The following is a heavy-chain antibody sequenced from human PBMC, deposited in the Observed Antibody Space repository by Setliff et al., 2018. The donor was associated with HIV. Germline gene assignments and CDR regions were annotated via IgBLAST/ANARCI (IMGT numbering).Heavy chain of an antibody. CDR3: ARVRLTMIMMVDYFDQ. Sequence: LSLTCSVSGGSISNFYWSWIRQPPGRGLEWVGHIYSTGDTNYNPSLKSRVTLSADTSKNQLSLSLTSVTAADTAVYYCARVRLTMIMMVDYFDQWGQGTLVTVSS. V-gene: IGHV4-4*07. CDR1: GGSISNFY. J-gene: IGHJ4*02. D-gene: IGHD3-22*01. CDR2: IYSTGDT.